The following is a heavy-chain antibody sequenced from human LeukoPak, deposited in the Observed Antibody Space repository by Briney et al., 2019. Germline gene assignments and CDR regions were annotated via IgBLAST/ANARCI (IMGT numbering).Heavy chain of an antibody. V-gene: IGHV3-30-3*01. Sequence: PGGSLRLSCAASGFTFSTYAMHWVRQAPGKGLEWVAVISYDGSNKYYADSVKGRFTISRANSKNTLYLQMNSLRTEDTAVYYCARGPLTGKWPDMGFDYWGQGTLVTVSS. D-gene: IGHD3-9*01. J-gene: IGHJ4*02. CDR2: ISYDGSNK. CDR1: GFTFSTYA. CDR3: ARGPLTGKWPDMGFDY.